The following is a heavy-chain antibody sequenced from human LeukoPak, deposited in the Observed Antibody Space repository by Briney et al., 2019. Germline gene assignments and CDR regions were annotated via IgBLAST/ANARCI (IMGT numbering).Heavy chain of an antibody. Sequence: GGSLRLACAASGFTFDDYAMRWVRQAPGKCLEWVSGISWNSGSIGYADSVKGRFTISRDNAKNSLYLQMNSLRAEDTALYYCAKALYYYGPFDYWGQGTLVTVSS. D-gene: IGHD3-10*01. CDR3: AKALYYYGPFDY. CDR2: ISWNSGSI. J-gene: IGHJ4*02. CDR1: GFTFDDYA. V-gene: IGHV3-9*01.